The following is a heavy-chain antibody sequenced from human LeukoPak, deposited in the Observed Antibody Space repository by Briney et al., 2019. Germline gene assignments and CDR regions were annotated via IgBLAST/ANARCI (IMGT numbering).Heavy chain of an antibody. Sequence: GGSLRLSCAASGFIFSGYTMAWVRQAPGKGLEWVSSISGRSSSIKYAESLRGRITISRDNTKNSLYLQMNTLRDEDTALYYCARDRQAWGWFDPWGQGTLVTVSS. V-gene: IGHV3-21*01. D-gene: IGHD7-27*01. J-gene: IGHJ5*02. CDR2: ISGRSSSI. CDR3: ARDRQAWGWFDP. CDR1: GFIFSGYT.